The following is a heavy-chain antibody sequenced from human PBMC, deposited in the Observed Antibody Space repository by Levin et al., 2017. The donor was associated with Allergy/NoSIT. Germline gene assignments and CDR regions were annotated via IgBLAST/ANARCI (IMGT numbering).Heavy chain of an antibody. CDR1: GGSIRSYY. Sequence: SQTLSLTCSVSGGSIRSYYWSWIRQPPGKGLEWIGNLYYNGSTDYNPSLKSRVTISVDTSKNQFSLNLSSVTAADTAVYYCATLYPVLRYFDLGAFDIWGQGTMVTVSS. CDR3: ATLYPVLRYFDLGAFDI. D-gene: IGHD3-9*01. J-gene: IGHJ3*02. V-gene: IGHV4-59*01. CDR2: LYYNGST.